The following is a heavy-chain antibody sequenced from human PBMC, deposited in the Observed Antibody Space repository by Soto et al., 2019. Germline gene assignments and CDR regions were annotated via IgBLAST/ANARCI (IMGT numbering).Heavy chain of an antibody. CDR1: GGTFSSYA. CDR2: IIPIFGTA. J-gene: IGHJ6*02. V-gene: IGHV1-69*13. Sequence: ASVKVSCKASGGTFSSYAISWVRQAPGQGLEWMGGIIPIFGTANYAQKFQGRVTITADESTSTAYMELSSLRSEDTAVYYCASCSICQVGAASSSHYYYYYGMDVWGQGTTVTVSS. CDR3: ASCSICQVGAASSSHYYYYYGMDV. D-gene: IGHD1-26*01.